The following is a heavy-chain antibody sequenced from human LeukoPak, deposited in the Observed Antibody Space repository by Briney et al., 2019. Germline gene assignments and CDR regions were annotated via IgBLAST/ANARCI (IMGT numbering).Heavy chain of an antibody. CDR3: ARDYYDSSGDY. CDR2: INWNGGST. J-gene: IGHJ4*02. CDR1: GFTFDDYG. D-gene: IGHD3-22*01. V-gene: IGHV3-20*04. Sequence: GGSLRLSCAASGFTFDDYGMSWVRQAPGKGLEWVSGINWNGGSTGYADSVKGRFTISRDNAKNSLYLQMNSLRAEDTAVYYCARDYYDSSGDYWGQGTLVTVSS.